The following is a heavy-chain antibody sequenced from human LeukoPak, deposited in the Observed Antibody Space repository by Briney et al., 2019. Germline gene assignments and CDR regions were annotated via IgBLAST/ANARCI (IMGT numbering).Heavy chain of an antibody. CDR3: TVTLALEAFDI. D-gene: IGHD1-1*01. CDR1: GFTFSNAW. V-gene: IGHV3-15*01. CDR2: IKSKTDGGTT. Sequence: GGSLRLSCAASGFTFSNAWMSWVRQAPGKGLEWVGRIKSKTDGGTTDYAAPVKGRFTISRDDSKNTLYLQMNSLKTEDTAVYYCTVTLALEAFDIWGQGTMVTVSS. J-gene: IGHJ3*02.